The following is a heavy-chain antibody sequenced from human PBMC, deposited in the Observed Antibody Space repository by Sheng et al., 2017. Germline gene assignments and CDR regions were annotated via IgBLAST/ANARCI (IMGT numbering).Heavy chain of an antibody. J-gene: IGHJ4*02. D-gene: IGHD1-20*01. Sequence: EVQLVESGGGLVQPGRSLRLSCVASGFTFDDYAMHWVRQGPGKGLEWVAFIMSTATNRFYAESVKGRFSISRDNSKDTVYLQMDSLRDEDTAVYYCVRDGDFGNWNFDYWGQGTPVTVSS. CDR3: VRDGDFGNWNFDY. CDR1: GFTFDDYA. V-gene: IGHV3-9*01. CDR2: IMSTATNR.